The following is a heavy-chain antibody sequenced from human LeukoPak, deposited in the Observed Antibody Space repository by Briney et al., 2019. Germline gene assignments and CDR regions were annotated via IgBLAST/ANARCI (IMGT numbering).Heavy chain of an antibody. CDR3: TRRFGGHSGWAGYHDS. D-gene: IGHD6-19*01. Sequence: PGGSLRLSCVASGFSFSAHTMHWVRQAPGKGLEYVSAIRSDGSSTFQPNSVKGRFTISRDNSKSTLYLQMGSLRAEDTAVYYCTRRFGGHSGWAGYHDSWGQGTLVTVSS. V-gene: IGHV3-64*01. CDR2: IRSDGSST. J-gene: IGHJ4*02. CDR1: GFSFSAHT.